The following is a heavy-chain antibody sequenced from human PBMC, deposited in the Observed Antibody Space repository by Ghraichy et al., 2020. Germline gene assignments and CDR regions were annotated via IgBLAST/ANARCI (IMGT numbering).Heavy chain of an antibody. CDR1: GYTFTGYY. Sequence: ASVKVSCKASGYTFTGYYMHWGRQAPGQGLEWRGWINPNSGGTNYAQKFQGRVTMTRDTSISTAYMELSRLRSDDTAVYYCARARGYCSSTSCHTGDYYYYYGMDVWGQGTTVTVSS. CDR3: ARARGYCSSTSCHTGDYYYYYGMDV. CDR2: INPNSGGT. D-gene: IGHD2-2*02. V-gene: IGHV1-2*02. J-gene: IGHJ6*02.